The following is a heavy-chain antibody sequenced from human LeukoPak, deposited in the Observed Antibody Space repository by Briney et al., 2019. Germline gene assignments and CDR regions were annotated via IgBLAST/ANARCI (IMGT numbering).Heavy chain of an antibody. CDR2: IYYSGST. Sequence: SETLSRNCTGSGGSISSYYWSWIRQPPGKGLEWIGYIYYSGSTNYNPSLKSRVTISVDTSKNQFSLKLSSVTAADTAVYYCARDGSGSYGFDYWGQGTLVTVSS. D-gene: IGHD3-10*01. J-gene: IGHJ4*02. CDR3: ARDGSGSYGFDY. CDR1: GGSISSYY. V-gene: IGHV4-59*01.